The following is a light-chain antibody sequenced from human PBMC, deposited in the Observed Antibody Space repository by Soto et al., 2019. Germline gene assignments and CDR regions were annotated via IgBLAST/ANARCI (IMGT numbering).Light chain of an antibody. V-gene: IGLV2-8*01. CDR3: SSYGGSNILI. Sequence: QSALTQPPSASGSPGQSVTISCTGTSSDVGGHNYVSWYQQHPGKAPKLMIYEVSERPSGVPDRFSGSKSGNTASLTVSGLQAEEEGDYYCSSYGGSNILIFGGGTQLTVL. CDR2: EVS. J-gene: IGLJ2*01. CDR1: SSDVGGHNY.